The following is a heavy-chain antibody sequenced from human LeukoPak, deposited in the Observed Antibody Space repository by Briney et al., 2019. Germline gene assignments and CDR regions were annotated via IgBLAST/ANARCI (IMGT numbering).Heavy chain of an antibody. Sequence: SETLSLTCTVSGGSISTYYWSWIRQPPGQGLEWIGYVHYSGTTNYNPSLKSRVTISVDTSKNQFSLKLRSVAAADTAVYYCASLAAAGSDYCYYGMDVWGKGTTVTVSS. CDR2: VHYSGTT. V-gene: IGHV4-59*01. D-gene: IGHD6-13*01. J-gene: IGHJ6*04. CDR1: GGSISTYY. CDR3: ASLAAAGSDYCYYGMDV.